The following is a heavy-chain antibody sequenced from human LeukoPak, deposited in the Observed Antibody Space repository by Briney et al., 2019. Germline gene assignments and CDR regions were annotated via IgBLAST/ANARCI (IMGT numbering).Heavy chain of an antibody. CDR3: ARDRYYDSSCYCDY. CDR1: GFTFSSYG. V-gene: IGHV3-33*01. J-gene: IGHJ4*02. D-gene: IGHD3-22*01. Sequence: GGSLRLSCAASGFTFSSYGMHWVRQAPGKGLEWVAVIWYDGSNKYYADSVKGRFTISRDNSKNTLYLQMNSLRAEDTAVYYCARDRYYDSSCYCDYWGQGTLVTVSS. CDR2: IWYDGSNK.